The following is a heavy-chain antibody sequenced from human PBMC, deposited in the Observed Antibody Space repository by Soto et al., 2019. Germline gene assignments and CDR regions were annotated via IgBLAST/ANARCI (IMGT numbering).Heavy chain of an antibody. CDR1: GGSFSGYY. J-gene: IGHJ6*03. V-gene: IGHV4-34*01. Sequence: PSETLSLTCAVYGGSFSGYYWSWIRQPPGKGLEWIGEINHSGSTNHNPSLKSRVTISVDTSKNQFSLKLSSVTAADTAVYYCARGLLQPNYYYYYMDVWGKGTTVTVSS. CDR2: INHSGST. CDR3: ARGLLQPNYYYYYMDV. D-gene: IGHD5-18*01.